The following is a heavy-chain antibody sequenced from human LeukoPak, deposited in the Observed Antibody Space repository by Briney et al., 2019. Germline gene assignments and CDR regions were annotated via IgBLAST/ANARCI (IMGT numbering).Heavy chain of an antibody. CDR1: GYTFGSNW. V-gene: IGHV5-51*01. J-gene: IGHJ4*02. D-gene: IGHD2-8*01. CDR2: IFPADSDT. Sequence: GESLKISCKGSGYTFGSNWIAWVRQMPGKGLELMGIIFPADSDTRLSPSFQGQVTILVDKSISTAYLQWSSLKASDTAMYYCARSPLYQSFDYWGQGTLVTVSS. CDR3: ARSPLYQSFDY.